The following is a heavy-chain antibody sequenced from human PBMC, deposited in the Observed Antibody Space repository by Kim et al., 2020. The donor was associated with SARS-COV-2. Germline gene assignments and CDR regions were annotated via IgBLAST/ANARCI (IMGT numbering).Heavy chain of an antibody. CDR2: IYYSGST. V-gene: IGHV4-39*01. CDR1: GGSISSSSYY. D-gene: IGHD3-16*01. Sequence: SETLSLPCTVSGGSISSSSYYWGWIRQPPGKGLEWIGSIYYSGSTYYNPSLKSRVTISVDTSKNQFSLKLSYVTAADTAVYYCARRRLGELLSRAVGWFDPWGEGTLVTVST. CDR3: ARRRLGELLSRAVGWFDP. J-gene: IGHJ5*02.